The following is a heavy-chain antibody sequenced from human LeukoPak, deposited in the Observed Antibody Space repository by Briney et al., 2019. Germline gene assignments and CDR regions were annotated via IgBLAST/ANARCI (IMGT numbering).Heavy chain of an antibody. J-gene: IGHJ4*02. Sequence: GGSLRISCAASGMTFSNHWMHWVRQAPGKGLVWVSLIKTDGRTTIYTDSVKGRFTISRDNGKSILYLQMNSLRAEDTGIYYCTTGPSYGYEWWGQGTVVTVSS. CDR3: TTGPSYGYEW. CDR1: GMTFSNHW. CDR2: IKTDGRTT. D-gene: IGHD3-16*01. V-gene: IGHV3-74*01.